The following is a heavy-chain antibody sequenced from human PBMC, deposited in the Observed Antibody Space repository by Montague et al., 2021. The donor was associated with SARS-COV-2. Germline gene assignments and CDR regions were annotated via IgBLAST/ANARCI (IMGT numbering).Heavy chain of an antibody. V-gene: IGHV4-39*07. CDR2: IYYSGST. CDR3: AGGIAGTYCGGDCYNNWFDP. CDR1: DGSISSSSYY. Sequence: SETLSLTCTVSDGSISSSSYYWGRIHQPPGKGLEWIGSIYYSGSTNYNPSLKSRVTISVDTSKNQFSLKLSSVTAADTAVYYCAGGIAGTYCGGDCYNNWFDPWGQGTLVTVSS. D-gene: IGHD2-21*02. J-gene: IGHJ5*02.